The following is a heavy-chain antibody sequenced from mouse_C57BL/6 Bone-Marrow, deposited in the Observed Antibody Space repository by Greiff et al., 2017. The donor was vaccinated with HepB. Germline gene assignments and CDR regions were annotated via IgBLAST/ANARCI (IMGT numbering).Heavy chain of an antibody. J-gene: IGHJ3*01. CDR1: GFTFTDYY. CDR3: ARYKDSNYRFFAY. Sequence: VQLKQSGGGLVQPGGSLSLSCAASGFTFTDYYMSWVRQPPGKALEWLGFIRNKANGYTTEYSASVKGRFTISRDNSQSILYLQMNALRAEDSATYHCARYKDSNYRFFAYWGQGTLVTVSA. V-gene: IGHV7-3*01. D-gene: IGHD2-5*01. CDR2: IRNKANGYTT.